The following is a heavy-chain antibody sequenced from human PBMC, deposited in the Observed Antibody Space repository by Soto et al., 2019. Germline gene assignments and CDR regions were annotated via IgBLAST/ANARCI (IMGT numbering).Heavy chain of an antibody. Sequence: PSESLSLTCSVSGGAIIGFYCTFIGKPPVKGREWIVYIHDSGSTNYNPALESRVSISVDTSKNELALKLSSVTAADTAMYYSSRVVRDPGGGIPSNNWLDPCSQRPLVTVSS. CDR1: GGAIIGFY. CDR2: IHDSGST. D-gene: IGHD2-15*01. J-gene: IGHJ5*02. CDR3: SRVVRDPGGGIPSNNWLDP. V-gene: IGHV4-59*01.